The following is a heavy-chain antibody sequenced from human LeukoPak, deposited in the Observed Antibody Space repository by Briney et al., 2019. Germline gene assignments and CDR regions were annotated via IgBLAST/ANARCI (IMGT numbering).Heavy chain of an antibody. Sequence: SGGSLRLSCAASGFTFSSYAMSWVRQAPGKGLEWVSAISGSGGSTYYADSVKGRFTISRDNSKNTLYLQMNSLRAEDTAVYYCAKDKSYFYYGSGSYYILWGQGTLVTVSS. CDR1: GFTFSSYA. V-gene: IGHV3-23*01. CDR3: AKDKSYFYYGSGSYYIL. CDR2: ISGSGGST. D-gene: IGHD3-10*01. J-gene: IGHJ4*02.